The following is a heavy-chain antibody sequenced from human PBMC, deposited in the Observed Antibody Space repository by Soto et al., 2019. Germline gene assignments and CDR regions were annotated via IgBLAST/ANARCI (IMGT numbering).Heavy chain of an antibody. CDR2: ISATSDAA. CDR1: GFPFSTSA. J-gene: IGHJ6*02. D-gene: IGHD1-26*01. CDR3: GKYSGSYPVYNGMNV. V-gene: IGHV3-23*01. Sequence: PGGSLRLSCAASGFPFSTSAMNWVRQAPGKGLEWVSIISATSDAAYYAASVKGRFTSSRDNSKNTLYLQMNSLSPEDTAMYYCGKYSGSYPVYNGMNVWGQGTTVTVSS.